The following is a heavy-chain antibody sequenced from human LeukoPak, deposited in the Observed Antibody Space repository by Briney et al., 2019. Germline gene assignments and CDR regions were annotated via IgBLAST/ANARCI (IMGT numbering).Heavy chain of an antibody. CDR2: INRNNEKT. CDR1: GDRSSTYG. D-gene: IGHD3-10*01. V-gene: IGHV1-18*01. CDR3: TRDLGVTAKDPFEY. Sequence: ASVKVSCKISGDRSSTYGINWVRHAPGQGFEWLGWINRNNEKTKYGQKFQGRVTMTRDTDTTTYYMEMRSLGSDDTAIYYCTRDLGVTAKDPFEYWGQGTLVTVTS. J-gene: IGHJ4*02.